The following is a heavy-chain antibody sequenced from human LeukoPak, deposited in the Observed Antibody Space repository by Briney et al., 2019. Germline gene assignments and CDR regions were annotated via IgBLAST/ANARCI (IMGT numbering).Heavy chain of an antibody. D-gene: IGHD3-3*01. CDR3: AKAGSITIFGVVIQTSPLDY. J-gene: IGHJ4*02. CDR2: ISGSGGST. V-gene: IGHV3-23*01. Sequence: GGSLRLSCAASGFTFSSYSMNWVRQAPGKGLEWVSAISGSGGSTYYADSVKGRFTISRDNSKNTLYLQMNSLRAEDTAVYYCAKAGSITIFGVVIQTSPLDYWGQGTLVTVSS. CDR1: GFTFSSYS.